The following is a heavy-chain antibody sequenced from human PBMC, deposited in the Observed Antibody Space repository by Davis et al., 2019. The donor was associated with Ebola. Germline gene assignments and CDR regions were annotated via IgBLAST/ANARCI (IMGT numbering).Heavy chain of an antibody. J-gene: IGHJ4*02. CDR1: GFTFTGYY. CDR3: ASGEFVDF. D-gene: IGHD3-10*01. Sequence: ASVKVSCKASGFTFTGYYMHWVRQAPGQGLEWMGLINPSIGNTSLAQNFQGRVTLTRDTSTRTVHMDLSSLKSDDTAIYYCASGEFVDFWGQGTLVTASS. CDR2: INPSIGNT. V-gene: IGHV1-46*01.